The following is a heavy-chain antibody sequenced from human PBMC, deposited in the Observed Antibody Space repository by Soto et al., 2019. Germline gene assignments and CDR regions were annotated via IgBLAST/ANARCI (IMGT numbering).Heavy chain of an antibody. CDR3: AKDQYQLIRRCYGLDV. Sequence: QVQLVESGGGVVQPGRSLRLSCAASEFTFSNYVMHWVRQAPGKGLEWVAVISYDGSNKYYADSVRGRFTISRDNSKNTLFLQMNSLRPEDTAVYYCAKDQYQLIRRCYGLDVWGQGTTVTVSS. V-gene: IGHV3-30*18. CDR2: ISYDGSNK. CDR1: EFTFSNYV. D-gene: IGHD2-2*01. J-gene: IGHJ6*02.